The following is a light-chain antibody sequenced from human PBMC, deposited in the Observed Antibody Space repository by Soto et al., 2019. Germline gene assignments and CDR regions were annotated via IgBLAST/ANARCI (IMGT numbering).Light chain of an antibody. J-gene: IGKJ4*01. V-gene: IGKV1-27*01. Sequence: DIQITKSPSSLSASVVDRVTITCRASQSISNYLAWYQQKPGKVPKLMIYAASTLQSRVPSRFSVSGSGTDFTITISSRQHEDVATYYSQKYNSAASTIGGGTKVESK. CDR3: QKYNSAAST. CDR1: QSISNY. CDR2: AAS.